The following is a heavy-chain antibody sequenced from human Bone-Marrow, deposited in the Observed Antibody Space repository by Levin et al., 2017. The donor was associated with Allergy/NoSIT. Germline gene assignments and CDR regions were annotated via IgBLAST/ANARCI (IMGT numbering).Heavy chain of an antibody. CDR1: GFTFDDYA. V-gene: IGHV3-9*01. J-gene: IGHJ6*02. D-gene: IGHD3-10*01. Sequence: GGSLRLSCAASGFTFDDYAMHWVRQAPGKGLEWVSGISWNSGSIGYADSVKGRFTISRDNAKNSLYLQMNSLRAEDTALYYCAKDNNSFRGVKPYYYYGMDVWGQGTTVTVSS. CDR2: ISWNSGSI. CDR3: AKDNNSFRGVKPYYYYGMDV.